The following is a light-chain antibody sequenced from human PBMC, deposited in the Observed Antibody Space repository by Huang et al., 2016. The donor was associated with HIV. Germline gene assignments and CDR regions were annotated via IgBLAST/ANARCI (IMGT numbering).Light chain of an antibody. CDR2: GAS. Sequence: EIVLTQSPGILSLSPGESATLSCRASQSVFNNNYLAWYQQKPGQAPRLLIFGASMTATGISDRFRGSVSGTDFTLTISRLEPEDFAVYYCQQYGSSLAFGPGTKVEIK. J-gene: IGKJ1*01. V-gene: IGKV3-20*01. CDR1: QSVFNNNY. CDR3: QQYGSSLA.